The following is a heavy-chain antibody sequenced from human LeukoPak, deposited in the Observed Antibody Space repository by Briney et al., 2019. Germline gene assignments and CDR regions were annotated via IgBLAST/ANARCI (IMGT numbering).Heavy chain of an antibody. CDR3: ARAGIRLPWNFDY. D-gene: IGHD2-2*01. Sequence: SVKVSCKASGGTFSSHAISWVRQAPGQGLEWMGGIIPIFGTANYAQKFQGRVTITADESTSTAYMELSSLRSEDTAVYYCARAGIRLPWNFDYWGQGTLVTVSS. J-gene: IGHJ4*02. CDR1: GGTFSSHA. V-gene: IGHV1-69*13. CDR2: IIPIFGTA.